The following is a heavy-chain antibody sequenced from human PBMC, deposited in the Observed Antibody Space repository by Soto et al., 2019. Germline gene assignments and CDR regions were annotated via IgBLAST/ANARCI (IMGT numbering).Heavy chain of an antibody. Sequence: PGGSLRLSCIASGFTFRNYAMAWVRQAPGEDLEWVSAIGTSGTPTLYADSVKSLFNIYTDDSRSTVSLQMNSLRADDTAVYYCAKGSSDYINKTPLYYWGQGTLFTVAS. CDR3: AKGSSDYINKTPLYY. D-gene: IGHD6-25*01. J-gene: IGHJ4*02. CDR2: IGTSGTPT. CDR1: GFTFRNYA. V-gene: IGHV3-23*01.